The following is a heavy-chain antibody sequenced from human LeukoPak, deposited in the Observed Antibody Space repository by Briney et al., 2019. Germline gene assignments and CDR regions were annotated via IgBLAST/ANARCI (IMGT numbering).Heavy chain of an antibody. CDR2: VSWNGGST. CDR3: ARDGGTGWYSDY. J-gene: IGHJ4*02. CDR1: GLNFDGYG. D-gene: IGHD6-19*01. V-gene: IGHV3-20*04. Sequence: GGSLRLSCAASGLNFDGYGMSWVRQVPGKGLEWVSGVSWNGGSTGYADSVKGRFTISRDYAKNSLYLQMNSLRADDTALYYCARDGGTGWYSDYWGQGTLVTVSS.